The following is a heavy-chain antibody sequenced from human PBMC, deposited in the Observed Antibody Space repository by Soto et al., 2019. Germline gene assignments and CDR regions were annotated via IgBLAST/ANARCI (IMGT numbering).Heavy chain of an antibody. D-gene: IGHD2-2*01. J-gene: IGHJ6*03. CDR2: ISAYNGNT. Sequence: GASVKVSCKASGYTFTSYGISWVRQAPGQGLEWMGWISAYNGNTNYAQKLQGRVTMTTDTSTSTAYMELRSLRSDDTAVYYCARVGYCSSTSCHGYYYYYYVDVWGKGTTVTVSS. CDR3: ARVGYCSSTSCHGYYYYYYVDV. V-gene: IGHV1-18*01. CDR1: GYTFTSYG.